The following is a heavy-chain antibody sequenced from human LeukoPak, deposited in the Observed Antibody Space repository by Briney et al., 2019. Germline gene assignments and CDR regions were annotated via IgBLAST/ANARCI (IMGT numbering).Heavy chain of an antibody. CDR2: MSCDGGSK. CDR3: AKRSPYGDYLYYYYYGTDV. J-gene: IGHJ6*02. Sequence: GGSLRLSCAASGFSFSNSDMHRVRQAPGKGLQWLAIMSCDGGSKHSADSVKGRFTISRDNSKHTLYLQMNSLRAEDTAVYYCAKRSPYGDYLYYYYYGTDVWGQGTTVTVSS. CDR1: GFSFSNSD. D-gene: IGHD4-17*01. V-gene: IGHV3-30*18.